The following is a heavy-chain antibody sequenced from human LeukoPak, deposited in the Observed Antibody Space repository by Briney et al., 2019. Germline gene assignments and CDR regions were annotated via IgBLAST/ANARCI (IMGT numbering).Heavy chain of an antibody. V-gene: IGHV2-5*01. Sequence: TLSLTCTVSGGSISSYYWSWIRQPPGKALEWLALIYWNDDKRYSPSLKSRLTITKDTSKNQVVLTMTNMDPVDTATYYCAHRLRYYYGSGPFDYWGQGTLVTVSS. J-gene: IGHJ4*02. D-gene: IGHD3-10*01. CDR2: IYWNDDK. CDR3: AHRLRYYYGSGPFDY. CDR1: GGSISSYYW.